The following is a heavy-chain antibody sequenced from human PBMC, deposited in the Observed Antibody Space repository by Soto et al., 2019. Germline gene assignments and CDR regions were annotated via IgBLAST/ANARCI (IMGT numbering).Heavy chain of an antibody. D-gene: IGHD3-22*01. CDR2: IYYSGST. J-gene: IGHJ5*02. CDR3: ARDPVRVPMIGGFDP. Sequence: QVQLQESGPGLVKPSQTLSLTCTVSGGSISSGDYYWSWIRQPPGKGLEWIGYIYYSGSTYYNPSLKSRVTISVDTSKNQFSLKLSSVTAADTAVYYCARDPVRVPMIGGFDPWGQGTLVTVSS. V-gene: IGHV4-30-4*01. CDR1: GGSISSGDYY.